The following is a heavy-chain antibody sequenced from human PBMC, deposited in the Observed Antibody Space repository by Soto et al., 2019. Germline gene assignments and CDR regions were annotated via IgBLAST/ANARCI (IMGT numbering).Heavy chain of an antibody. J-gene: IGHJ4*02. Sequence: QVQVVESGGGVVQPGGSLRLSCAASGFTFSTSAMHCVRQAPGKGLEWMAMISYGGNNKYYADSVKGRFTISRDISESTLYLQMNSLRTEDTAVYYCAREEFEDGRGPVGYWGQGTLVSVSS. D-gene: IGHD3-22*01. CDR1: GFTFSTSA. CDR3: AREEFEDGRGPVGY. CDR2: ISYGGNNK. V-gene: IGHV3-30-3*01.